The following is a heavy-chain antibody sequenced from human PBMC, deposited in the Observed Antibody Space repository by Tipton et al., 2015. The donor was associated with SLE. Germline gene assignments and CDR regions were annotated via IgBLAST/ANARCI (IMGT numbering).Heavy chain of an antibody. CDR2: IYYSGST. V-gene: IGHV4-59*01. D-gene: IGHD5-18*01. CDR1: GGSISSYY. J-gene: IGHJ6*03. CDR3: ARGSVDTAGGYYYYYYYMDV. Sequence: LRLSCTVSGGSISSYYWSWIRQPPGKGLEWIGYIYYSGSTNYNPSLKSRVTISVDTSKNQFSLKLSSVTAADTAVYYCARGSVDTAGGYYYYYYYMDVWGKGTTVTVSS.